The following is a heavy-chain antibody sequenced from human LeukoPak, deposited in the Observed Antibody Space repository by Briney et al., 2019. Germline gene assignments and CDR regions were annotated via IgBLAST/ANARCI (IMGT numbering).Heavy chain of an antibody. CDR3: AKDSSGWPKTEYYFDY. V-gene: IGHV1-46*01. J-gene: IGHJ4*02. CDR1: GGTFSSYA. CDR2: INPSGGST. Sequence: ASVKVSCKASGGTFSSYAISWVRQAPGQGLEWMGIINPSGGSTSYAQKFQGRVTMTRDMSTSTVYMELSSLRSEDTAVYYCAKDSSGWPKTEYYFDYWGQGTLVTVSS. D-gene: IGHD6-19*01.